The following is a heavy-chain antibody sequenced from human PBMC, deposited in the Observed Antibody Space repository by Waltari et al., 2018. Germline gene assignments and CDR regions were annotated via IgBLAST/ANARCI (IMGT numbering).Heavy chain of an antibody. CDR2: IYHSGST. Sequence: LSCTVSGYSISSGYYWGWIRQPPGKGLEWIGSIYHSGSTYYNPSLKSRVTISVDTSKNQFSLKLSSVTAADTAVYYCAQTTMYYYDSSGYYPIFDYWGQGTLVTVSS. CDR1: GYSISSGYY. V-gene: IGHV4-38-2*02. D-gene: IGHD3-22*01. CDR3: AQTTMYYYDSSGYYPIFDY. J-gene: IGHJ4*02.